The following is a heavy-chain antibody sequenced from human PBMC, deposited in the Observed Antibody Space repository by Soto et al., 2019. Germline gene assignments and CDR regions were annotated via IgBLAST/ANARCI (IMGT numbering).Heavy chain of an antibody. V-gene: IGHV3-23*01. J-gene: IGHJ5*02. CDR1: GFTFGTTD. Sequence: HPGGSLRLSCAASGFTFGTTDMSWVRQAPGEGLEWVSTIDGSGGITYYADSVKGRFTISRDNSRNTVYLQMDSLRADDTALYYCVKNSGWFNAWGQGALVTVSS. D-gene: IGHD3-10*01. CDR2: IDGSGGIT. CDR3: VKNSGWFNA.